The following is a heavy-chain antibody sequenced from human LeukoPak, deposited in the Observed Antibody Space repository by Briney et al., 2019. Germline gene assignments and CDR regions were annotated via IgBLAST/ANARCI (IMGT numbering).Heavy chain of an antibody. V-gene: IGHV4-31*03. J-gene: IGHJ4*02. Sequence: PSETLSLTCTVSGGSISSGGYYWSWIRQHPGKGLEWIGYIYYSGSTYYNPSLKSRVTISVDTSKNQFSLKLSSVTAADTAVYYCARSPPREYASLDYWGQGTLVTVSS. D-gene: IGHD2/OR15-2a*01. CDR2: IYYSGST. CDR3: ARSPPREYASLDY. CDR1: GGSISSGGYY.